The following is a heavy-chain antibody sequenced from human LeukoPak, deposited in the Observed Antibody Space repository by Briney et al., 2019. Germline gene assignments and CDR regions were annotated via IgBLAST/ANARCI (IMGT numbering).Heavy chain of an antibody. V-gene: IGHV3-21*01. J-gene: IGHJ5*02. CDR1: GFTFSSYS. Sequence: GGSLRLSCVAPGFTFSSYSMNWVRQAPGKGLEWVSSISGSSNNIYYADSVKGRFTISRDNAKNSLYLQMNSLRAEDTAVYYCATTTVGFDPWGQGTLVTVSS. D-gene: IGHD4-23*01. CDR3: ATTTVGFDP. CDR2: ISGSSNNI.